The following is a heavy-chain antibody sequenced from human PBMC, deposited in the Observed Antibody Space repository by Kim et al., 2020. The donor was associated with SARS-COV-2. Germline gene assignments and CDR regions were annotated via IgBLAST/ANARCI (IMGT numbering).Heavy chain of an antibody. Sequence: SETLSLTCAVYGGSFSGYYWSWIRQPPGKGLEWIGEINHSGSTNYNPSLKSRVTISVDTSKNQFSLKLSSVTAADTAVYYCARGPRWELLGIPRDWGQGT. CDR3: ARGPRWELLGIPRD. D-gene: IGHD1-26*01. CDR1: GGSFSGYY. V-gene: IGHV4-34*01. J-gene: IGHJ4*02. CDR2: INHSGST.